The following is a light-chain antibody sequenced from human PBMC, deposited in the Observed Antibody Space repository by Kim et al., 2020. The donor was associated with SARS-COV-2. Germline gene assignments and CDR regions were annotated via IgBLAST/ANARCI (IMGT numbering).Light chain of an antibody. CDR2: SNI. CDR1: SSNIGSNT. J-gene: IGLJ1*01. Sequence: QSVLTQPPSASGTPGQRATISCSGSSSNIGSNTVNWYQHLPGTAPKLLIYSNIQRPSGVPDRFSGSKSGTSASLAISGLQSEDEADYYCAAWDDSLEGYVFGTGTKVTV. CDR3: AAWDDSLEGYV. V-gene: IGLV1-44*01.